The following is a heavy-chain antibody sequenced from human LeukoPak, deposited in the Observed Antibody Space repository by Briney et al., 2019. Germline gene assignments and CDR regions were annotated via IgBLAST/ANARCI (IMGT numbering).Heavy chain of an antibody. D-gene: IGHD3-9*01. CDR2: IYYSGST. V-gene: IGHV4-31*03. CDR3: ARGRYFDSADPSDY. CDR1: GGSISSGGYY. Sequence: PSETLSLTCTVSGGSISSGGYYWSWIRQHPGKGLEWIGYIYYSGSTYYNPSLKSRVTISVDTSKNQFSLKLSSVTAADTAVYYCARGRYFDSADPSDYWGQETLVTVSS. J-gene: IGHJ4*02.